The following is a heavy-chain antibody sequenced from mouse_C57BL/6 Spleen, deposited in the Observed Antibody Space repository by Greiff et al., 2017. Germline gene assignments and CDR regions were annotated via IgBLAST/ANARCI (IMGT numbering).Heavy chain of an antibody. V-gene: IGHV1-59*01. CDR1: GYTFTSYW. Sequence: VQLQQPGAELVRPGTSVKLSCKASGYTFTSYWMHWVKQRPGQGLEWIGVIDPSDSYTNYNQKFKGKATLTVDTSSSTAYMQPSSLTSEDSAVYYCAREGGGFAYWGQGTLVTVSA. CDR2: IDPSDSYT. CDR3: AREGGGFAY. J-gene: IGHJ3*01. D-gene: IGHD1-1*02.